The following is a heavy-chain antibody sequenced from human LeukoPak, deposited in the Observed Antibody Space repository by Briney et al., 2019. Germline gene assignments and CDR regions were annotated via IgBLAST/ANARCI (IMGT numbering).Heavy chain of an antibody. V-gene: IGHV3-7*01. CDR1: GFTFSGYW. Sequence: GSLRLSCTASGFTFSGYWMTWVRQAPGKGLEWVANIKQDGSEKHYVDSVRGRFTISRENDKNSLYLQMNSLRAEDTAVYYCARDFYYYIDVWGKGTTVTVSS. CDR2: IKQDGSEK. J-gene: IGHJ6*03. CDR3: ARDFYYYIDV.